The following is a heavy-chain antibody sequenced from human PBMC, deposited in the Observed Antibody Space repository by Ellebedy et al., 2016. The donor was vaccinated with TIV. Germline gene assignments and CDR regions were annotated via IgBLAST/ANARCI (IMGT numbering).Heavy chain of an antibody. CDR3: ARDLFEGVTADY. CDR1: GYTFSSYF. D-gene: IGHD3-16*01. J-gene: IGHJ4*02. V-gene: IGHV1-46*01. CDR2: INPSGGST. Sequence: ASVKVSXXASGYTFSSYFMHWVRQAPGQGLEWMGIINPSGGSTSYAQKFQGRVTLTRDTSTSTVYMELSSLRSEDTAVYYCARDLFEGVTADYWGQGTLVTVSS.